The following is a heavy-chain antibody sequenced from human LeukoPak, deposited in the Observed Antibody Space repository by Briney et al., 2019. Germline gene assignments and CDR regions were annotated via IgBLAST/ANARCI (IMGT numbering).Heavy chain of an antibody. CDR2: ISSNGGST. D-gene: IGHD6-19*01. CDR1: GFTFSSYA. V-gene: IGHV3-64*01. Sequence: GGSLRLSCAASGFTFSSYAMHWVRQAPGKGLECVSAISSNGGSTYYAKSVKGRFTISRDNSKNTLYLQMGSLRAEDMAVYYCARHSGWYFDFDYWGQGTLVTVSS. CDR3: ARHSGWYFDFDY. J-gene: IGHJ4*02.